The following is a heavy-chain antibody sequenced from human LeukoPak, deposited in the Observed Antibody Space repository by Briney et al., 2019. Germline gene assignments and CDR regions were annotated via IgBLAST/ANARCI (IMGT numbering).Heavy chain of an antibody. CDR3: ARDQSSSSPFDY. CDR2: ISYDGSNK. Sequence: GGSLRLSCAASGFTFSSYAMHWVRQAPGKGLEWVAVISYDGSNKYYADSVKGRFTISRDNSKNTLYMQMNSLRAEDPPVYYCARDQSSSSPFDYWGQGTLVTVSS. CDR1: GFTFSSYA. D-gene: IGHD6-6*01. J-gene: IGHJ4*02. V-gene: IGHV3-30*04.